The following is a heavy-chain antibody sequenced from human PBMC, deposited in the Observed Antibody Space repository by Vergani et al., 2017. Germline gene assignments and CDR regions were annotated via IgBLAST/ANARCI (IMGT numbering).Heavy chain of an antibody. CDR2: IYYSGST. J-gene: IGHJ4*02. CDR1: GGSISSSSYY. D-gene: IGHD5-24*01. V-gene: IGHV4-39*07. Sequence: QLQLQESGPGLVKPSETLSLTCTVSGGSISSSSYYWGWIRQPPGKGLEWIGSIYYSGSTYYNPSLKSRVTISVDTSKNQFSLKLSSVTAADTAVYYCARGLERRDGYRGRVGALDYWGQGTLVTVSS. CDR3: ARGLERRDGYRGRVGALDY.